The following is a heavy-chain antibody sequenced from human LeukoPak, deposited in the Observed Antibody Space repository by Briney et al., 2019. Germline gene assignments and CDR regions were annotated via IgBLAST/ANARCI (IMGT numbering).Heavy chain of an antibody. Sequence: GGTLRLSCAASGFTFSNYGMNWVRQAPGKGLEWVSALSSSGGSTYYADSVKGRFIISRDNAKNSLYLQVNDPRAEDAAVYYCARDLPRAHWFDPWGQGTLVTVSS. V-gene: IGHV3-23*01. CDR1: GFTFSNYG. CDR2: LSSSGGST. J-gene: IGHJ5*02. CDR3: ARDLPRAHWFDP.